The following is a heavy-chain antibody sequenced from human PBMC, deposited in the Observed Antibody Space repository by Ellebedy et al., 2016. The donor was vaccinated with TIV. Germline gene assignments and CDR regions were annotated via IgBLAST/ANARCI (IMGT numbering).Heavy chain of an antibody. CDR1: GFSFSSYW. Sequence: PGGSLRLSCAASGFSFSSYWMHWVRQAPGKGLVWVSRINRDGSSKNYADSVKGRFTCSRDNAKNTVYLQMNSLRDEDTAVYYCARGAPNAWYNDYWGQGTLVTLSS. CDR2: INRDGSSK. V-gene: IGHV3-74*01. D-gene: IGHD1-14*01. CDR3: ARGAPNAWYNDY. J-gene: IGHJ4*02.